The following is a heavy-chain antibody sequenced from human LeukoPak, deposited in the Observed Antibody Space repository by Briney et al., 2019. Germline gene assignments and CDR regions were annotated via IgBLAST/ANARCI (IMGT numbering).Heavy chain of an antibody. V-gene: IGHV3-11*04. Sequence: PGGSLRLSCAASGFTFSDYYMSWIRQVPGKGLEWVSYISSSGSTIYYADSVKGRFTISRDNAKNSLYLQMNSLRAEDTAVYYCARDPSIAARPRGYYYYMDVWGKGTTVTVSS. CDR1: GFTFSDYY. D-gene: IGHD6-6*01. J-gene: IGHJ6*03. CDR2: ISSSGSTI. CDR3: ARDPSIAARPRGYYYYMDV.